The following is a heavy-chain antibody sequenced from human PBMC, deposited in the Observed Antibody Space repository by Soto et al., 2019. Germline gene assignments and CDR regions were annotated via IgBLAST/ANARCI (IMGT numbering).Heavy chain of an antibody. CDR1: GCTFSSYT. CDR3: VLNGYCSGGSCYGGSDY. CDR2: INPNSGST. V-gene: IGHV1-2*04. Sequence: ASVKVSCKASGCTFSSYTISWVRQAPGQGLEWMGWINPNSGSTNYAQKFQGWVTMTRDTSISTAYMELSRLRSDDTAVYYCVLNGYCSGGSCYGGSDYWGQGTLVTVSS. D-gene: IGHD2-15*01. J-gene: IGHJ4*02.